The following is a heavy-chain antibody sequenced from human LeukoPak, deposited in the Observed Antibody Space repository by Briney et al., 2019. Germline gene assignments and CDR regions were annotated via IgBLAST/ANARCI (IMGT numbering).Heavy chain of an antibody. CDR2: IKGDGSYK. Sequence: GGSLRLSCEGSAFIFSGHWMSWVRQAPGKGLEWVANIKGDGSYKYYVDSVKGRFTISRDNAKSSLYLQMNALRAEDTAVYYCATSSDSSGNDWGQGTLVTVSS. CDR3: ATSSDSSGND. CDR1: AFIFSGHW. V-gene: IGHV3-7*03. J-gene: IGHJ4*02. D-gene: IGHD3-22*01.